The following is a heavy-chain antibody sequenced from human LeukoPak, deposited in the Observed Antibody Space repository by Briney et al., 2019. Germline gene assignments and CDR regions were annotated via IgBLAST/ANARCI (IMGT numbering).Heavy chain of an antibody. CDR1: GGTFSSYA. V-gene: IGHV1-69*05. CDR2: IIPIFGTA. J-gene: IGHJ4*02. D-gene: IGHD3-22*01. CDR3: ARDYYDSSGYSLSDY. Sequence: SVKVSCKASGGTFSSYAISWVRQAPGHGLEWMGRIIPIFGTANYAQKFQGRVTITTDESTSTAYMELSSLRSEDTAVYYCARDYYDSSGYSLSDYWGQGTLVTVSS.